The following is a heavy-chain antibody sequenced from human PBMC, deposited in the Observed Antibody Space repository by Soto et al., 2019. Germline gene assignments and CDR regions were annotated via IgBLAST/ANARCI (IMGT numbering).Heavy chain of an antibody. Sequence: ASVKVSCKASGYSFTDYHIHWVRQAPGQGLEWLGRINPKSGGTSTAQKFQGWVTMTRDRSVSTVYMELTRLRSDDTAVYFCARGHSTDCSNGVCSFFYNHEMDVWGQGTTVTVSS. V-gene: IGHV1-2*04. J-gene: IGHJ6*02. CDR2: INPKSGGT. CDR3: ARGHSTDCSNGVCSFFYNHEMDV. D-gene: IGHD2-8*01. CDR1: GYSFTDYH.